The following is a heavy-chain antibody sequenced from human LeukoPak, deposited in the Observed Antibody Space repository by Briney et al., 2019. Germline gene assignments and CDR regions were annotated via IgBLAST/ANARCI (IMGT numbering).Heavy chain of an antibody. V-gene: IGHV4-61*02. D-gene: IGHD6-19*01. J-gene: IGHJ4*02. CDR3: AREEAGTYGY. Sequence: SETLSLTCTVSGGSISSGSYYWSWIRQPAGKGLEWIGRIYTSGSTNYNPSLKSRVTISVDTSKNQFSLKLSSVTAADTAVYYCAREEAGTYGYWGQGTLVTVSS. CDR2: IYTSGST. CDR1: GGSISSGSYY.